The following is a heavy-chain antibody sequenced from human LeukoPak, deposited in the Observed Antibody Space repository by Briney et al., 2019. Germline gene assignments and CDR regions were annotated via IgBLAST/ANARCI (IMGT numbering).Heavy chain of an antibody. Sequence: SETLSLTCTVSGGSMNSYYWSGIREPAGKGLEWIGYIYYSGSTNYNPSLKSRVTISVDTSKNQFSLKLSSVTAADTAVYYCARHSGSSWFAFDIWGQGTMVTVSS. CDR2: IYYSGST. J-gene: IGHJ3*02. CDR1: GGSMNSYY. CDR3: ARHSGSSWFAFDI. D-gene: IGHD6-13*01. V-gene: IGHV4-59*08.